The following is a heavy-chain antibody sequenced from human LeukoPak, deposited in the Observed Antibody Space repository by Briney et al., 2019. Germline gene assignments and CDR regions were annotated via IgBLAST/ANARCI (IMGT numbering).Heavy chain of an antibody. CDR3: ARAKGGYFDC. D-gene: IGHD3-16*01. J-gene: IGHJ4*02. CDR2: IYYSGST. CDR1: GGSISSGGYY. V-gene: IGHV4-31*03. Sequence: SETLSLTCTVSGGSISSGGYYWSWIRQHPGKGLEWIGYIYYSGSTYYNPSLKSRVTISVDTSKNQFALKLSSVTAADTAVYYCARAKGGYFDCWCQGTLVTVSS.